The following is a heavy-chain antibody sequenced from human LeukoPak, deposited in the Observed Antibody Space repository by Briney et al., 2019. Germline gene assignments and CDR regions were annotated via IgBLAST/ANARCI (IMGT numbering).Heavy chain of an antibody. Sequence: SETLSLTCAVSGGSISSGGYSWSWIRQPPGTGLEWIGYIYHSESTYYNPSLKSRVTISVDRSKNQFSLKLSSVTAADTAVYYCARWFGELGAFDPWGQGTLVTVSS. V-gene: IGHV4-30-2*01. CDR3: ARWFGELGAFDP. CDR1: GGSISSGGYS. CDR2: IYHSEST. D-gene: IGHD3-10*01. J-gene: IGHJ5*02.